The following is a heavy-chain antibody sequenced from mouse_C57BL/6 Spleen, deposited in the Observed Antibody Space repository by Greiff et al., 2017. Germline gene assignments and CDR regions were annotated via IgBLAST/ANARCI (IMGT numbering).Heavy chain of an antibody. CDR2: IYPGSGST. CDR1: GYTFTSYW. Sequence: VQLQQPGAELVKPGASVKMSCKASGYTFTSYWITWVKQRPGQGLEWIGDIYPGSGSTNYNEKFKSKATLTVDTSSSTAYMQLSSLTSEDSAVYYCARQGSMDYYAMDYWGQGTSVTVSS. D-gene: IGHD1-1*02. CDR3: ARQGSMDYYAMDY. V-gene: IGHV1-55*01. J-gene: IGHJ4*01.